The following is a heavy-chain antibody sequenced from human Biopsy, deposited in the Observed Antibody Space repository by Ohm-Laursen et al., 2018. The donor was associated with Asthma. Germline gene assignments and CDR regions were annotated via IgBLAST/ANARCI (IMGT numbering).Heavy chain of an antibody. CDR2: IYYRWTT. D-gene: IGHD6-13*01. J-gene: IGHJ6*02. Sequence: SQTLSLTCTVSGDSISSGGYYWSWIRQHPGKGLEWIGYIYYRWTTYYNPSLKSRVTVSADTSKNQFFLHLTSVTAADTAVYYCVRGSSSWQHGPFHYYYGLDVWGQGTTATVSS. CDR3: VRGSSSWQHGPFHYYYGLDV. V-gene: IGHV4-31*03. CDR1: GDSISSGGYY.